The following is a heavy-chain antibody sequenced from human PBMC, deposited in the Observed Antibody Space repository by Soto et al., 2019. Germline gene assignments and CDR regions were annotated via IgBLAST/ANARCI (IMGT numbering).Heavy chain of an antibody. J-gene: IGHJ6*03. CDR3: ARTEVSYYYYYYMDV. V-gene: IGHV4-39*01. CDR1: GGSISSSSYY. CDR2: IYYSGST. Sequence: PSETLSLTCTVSGGSISSSSYYWGWIRQPPEKGLEWIGSIYYSGSTYYNPSLKSRVTISVDTSKNQFSLKLSSVTAADTAVYFCARTEVSYYYYYYMDVWGKGTTVTVSS.